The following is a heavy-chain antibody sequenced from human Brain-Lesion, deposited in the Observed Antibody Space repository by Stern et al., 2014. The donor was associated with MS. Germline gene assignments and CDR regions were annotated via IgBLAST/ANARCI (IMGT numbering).Heavy chain of an antibody. CDR3: ARGRVVPGFQYYATDV. V-gene: IGHV4-61*02. Sequence: QVQLVESGPGLVKPSQTLSLSCTVSGGSISSGGYYWSWIRQPAGKGLEWIGRIFKSGRTSDNPSLKSRATISIDTPQKPFSLRLNSMTAADTAVYYCARGRVVPGFQYYATDVWGQGTTVIVSS. CDR2: IFKSGRT. J-gene: IGHJ6*02. CDR1: GGSISSGGYY. D-gene: IGHD2-2*01.